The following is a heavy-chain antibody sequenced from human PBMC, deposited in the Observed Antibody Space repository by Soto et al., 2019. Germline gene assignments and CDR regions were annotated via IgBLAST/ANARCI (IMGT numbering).Heavy chain of an antibody. Sequence: GGSLRLSCAASGFTVSSNYMSWVRQAPGKGLEWVSVIYSGGSTYYADSVKGRFTISRHNSKNTLYLQMNSLRAEDTAVYYCARARGTMVQSFAFDIWGQGTMVTVSS. CDR3: ARARGTMVQSFAFDI. CDR2: IYSGGST. D-gene: IGHD3-10*01. CDR1: GFTVSSNY. V-gene: IGHV3-53*04. J-gene: IGHJ3*02.